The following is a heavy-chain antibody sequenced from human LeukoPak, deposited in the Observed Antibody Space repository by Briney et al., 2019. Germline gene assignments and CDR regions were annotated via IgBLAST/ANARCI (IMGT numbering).Heavy chain of an antibody. CDR1: GFPFRGFW. CDR2: IRSDGGTT. CDR3: ARTTSGSYHRPDY. J-gene: IGHJ4*02. D-gene: IGHD1-26*01. Sequence: LGGSLRLSRVASGFPFRGFWMHWVRHPPGKGLGWVSRIRSDGGTTTYADSVKGRFTISRDNDKNTLYLAKKSVRVEDTAMYYCARTTSGSYHRPDYWREGTLVTVPS. V-gene: IGHV3-74*01.